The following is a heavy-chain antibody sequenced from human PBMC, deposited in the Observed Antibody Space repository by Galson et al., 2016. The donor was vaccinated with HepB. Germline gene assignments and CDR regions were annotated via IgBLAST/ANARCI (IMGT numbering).Heavy chain of an antibody. J-gene: IGHJ4*02. V-gene: IGHV1-46*01. CDR1: GYTFSDYF. D-gene: IGHD5-18*01. Sequence: SVKVSCKASGYTFSDYFMHWVRQAPGQGLEWMGIINPSGGSTSYAQKFQGRVTMTRDTSTSTVYMEMSSPRSEDTAVYYCARESHTYGPSWGQGTLVTVSS. CDR2: INPSGGST. CDR3: ARESHTYGPS.